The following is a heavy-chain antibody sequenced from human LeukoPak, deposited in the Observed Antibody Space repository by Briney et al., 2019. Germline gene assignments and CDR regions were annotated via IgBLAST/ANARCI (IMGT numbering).Heavy chain of an antibody. J-gene: IGHJ4*02. D-gene: IGHD2-2*01. CDR2: ISTTSNTM. CDR3: ARSAAPFDY. Sequence: PGGSLRLSCSVSGFTFSNYNMNWVRQAPGKGLEWVAYISTTSNTMYYGDSMRGRFTVSRDNAKNSLYLQMNSLRAEDTAVYYCARSAAPFDYWGQGTLVTVSS. V-gene: IGHV3-48*04. CDR1: GFTFSNYN.